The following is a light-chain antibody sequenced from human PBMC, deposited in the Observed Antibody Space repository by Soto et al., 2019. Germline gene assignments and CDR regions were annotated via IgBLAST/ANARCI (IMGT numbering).Light chain of an antibody. CDR3: ISYAGSSIWV. V-gene: IGLV2-8*01. CDR2: GVS. Sequence: QSALTQPPSASGSPGQSVTISCTGTSSDVGAYNYVSWYQQHPRKAPKLMIYGVSKRPQRVPDPFSGSKSGNTVSLTVSGLKAEDEPGYYCISYAGSSIWVSGGGTKLTVL. CDR1: SSDVGAYNY. J-gene: IGLJ3*02.